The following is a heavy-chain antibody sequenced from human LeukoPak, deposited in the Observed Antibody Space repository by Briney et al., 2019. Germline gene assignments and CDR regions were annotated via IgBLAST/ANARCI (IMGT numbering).Heavy chain of an antibody. CDR2: ISSNGGNT. V-gene: IGHV3-64*01. Sequence: GGSLRLSCAASGFTFNSYAMHWVRQAPGKGLEYVSAISSNGGNTYYANSVKGRFTISRDNSKNTLYLQMGSLRAEDMAVYYCAREVLSYGAFYFDSWGQGTLVTVSS. J-gene: IGHJ4*02. CDR1: GFTFNSYA. CDR3: AREVLSYGAFYFDS. D-gene: IGHD4-17*01.